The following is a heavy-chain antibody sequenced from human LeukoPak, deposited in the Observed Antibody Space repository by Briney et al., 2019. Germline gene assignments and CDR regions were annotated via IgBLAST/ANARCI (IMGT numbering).Heavy chain of an antibody. J-gene: IGHJ6*02. CDR1: GFTFDDYA. V-gene: IGHV3-9*01. Sequence: GRPLRLSCAASGFTFDDYAMHWVRHAPGKGLEWVSGISWNSGSIGYADSVKGRFTISRDNAKNSLYLQMNSLRAEDTALYYCAKDFGGFGELFPYGMDVWGQGTTVTVSS. CDR2: ISWNSGSI. CDR3: AKDFGGFGELFPYGMDV. D-gene: IGHD3-10*01.